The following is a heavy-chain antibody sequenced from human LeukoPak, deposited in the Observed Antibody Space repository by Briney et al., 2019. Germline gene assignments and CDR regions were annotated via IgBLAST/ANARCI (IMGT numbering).Heavy chain of an antibody. CDR1: GGTFSSYA. CDR3: AKDRWYSGSYRFTSFDY. V-gene: IGHV1-69*05. Sequence: ASVKVSCKASGGTFSSYAISWVRQAPGQGLEWMGGIIPIFGTANYAQKFQGRVTITTDESTSTAYMELSSLRSEDTAVYYCAKDRWYSGSYRFTSFDYWGQGTLVTVSS. D-gene: IGHD1-26*01. CDR2: IIPIFGTA. J-gene: IGHJ4*02.